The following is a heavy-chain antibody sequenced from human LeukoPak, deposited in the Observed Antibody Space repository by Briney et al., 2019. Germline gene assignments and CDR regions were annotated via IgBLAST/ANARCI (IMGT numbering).Heavy chain of an antibody. CDR1: GFTVSNNY. J-gene: IGHJ4*02. D-gene: IGHD2-2*01. V-gene: IGHV3-53*01. CDR3: AKEGPVPYYFDY. Sequence: GSLRLSCAASGFTVSNNYMSWVRQAPGKGLEWVSVIYSGGNTYYADSVKGRFTISRDNSKNTLYLQMNSLRAEDTAVYYCAKEGPVPYYFDYWGQGTLVTVSS. CDR2: IYSGGNT.